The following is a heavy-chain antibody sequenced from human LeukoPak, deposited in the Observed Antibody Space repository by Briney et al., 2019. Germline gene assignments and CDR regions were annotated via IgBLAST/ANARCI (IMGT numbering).Heavy chain of an antibody. CDR1: GFTFGSYV. CDR2: ISGDGGT. V-gene: IGHV3-23*01. J-gene: IGHJ4*02. D-gene: IGHD2-15*01. CDR3: ARYCGAASCYSGFDY. Sequence: GGSLRLSCAASGFTFGSYVMSWVRQAPGKGPEWVSAISGDGGTYYADSVKGRFTISRDNSKDTLYLQMNSLGGEDTALYYCARYCGAASCYSGFDYWGQGTLVTVAS.